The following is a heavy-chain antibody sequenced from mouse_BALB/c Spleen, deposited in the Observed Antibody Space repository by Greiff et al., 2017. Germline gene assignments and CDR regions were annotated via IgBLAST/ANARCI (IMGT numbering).Heavy chain of an antibody. CDR3: TRDGDYGPLDY. Sequence: EVQLVESGGGLVKPGGSLKLSCAASGFTFSSYTMSWVRQTPEKRLEWVATISSGGSYTYYPDSVKGRFTISRDNAKNTLYLQMSSLKSEDTAMYYCTRDGDYGPLDYWGQGTTLTVSS. J-gene: IGHJ2*01. CDR2: ISSGGSYT. V-gene: IGHV5-6-4*01. CDR1: GFTFSSYT. D-gene: IGHD1-2*01.